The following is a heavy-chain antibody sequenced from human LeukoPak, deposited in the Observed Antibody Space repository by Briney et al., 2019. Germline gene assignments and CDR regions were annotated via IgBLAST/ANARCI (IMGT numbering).Heavy chain of an antibody. CDR2: INHSGST. J-gene: IGHJ4*02. V-gene: IGHV4-34*01. D-gene: IGHD3-10*01. Sequence: SETLSLTCAVYGGSFSGYYWSWIRQPPGKGLEWIGEINHSGSTNYNPSLKSRVTISVDTSKNQFSLKLSSVTAADTAVHYCASYGSGSARGGYFDYWGQGTLVTVSS. CDR1: GGSFSGYY. CDR3: ASYGSGSARGGYFDY.